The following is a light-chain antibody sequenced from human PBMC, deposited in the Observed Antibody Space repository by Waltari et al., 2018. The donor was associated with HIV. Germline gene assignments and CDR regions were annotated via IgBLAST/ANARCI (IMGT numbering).Light chain of an antibody. Sequence: DIQMTQSPSTLSASVGDRVTITCRASQSISSWLAWYQQKPGKAPKVLIYEASSLESGVPSRFSGSGSGTDFTLTISSLQPGDFATYYCQHYNRFSGTFGQGTKVEIK. CDR2: EAS. V-gene: IGKV1-5*03. CDR1: QSISSW. J-gene: IGKJ1*01. CDR3: QHYNRFSGT.